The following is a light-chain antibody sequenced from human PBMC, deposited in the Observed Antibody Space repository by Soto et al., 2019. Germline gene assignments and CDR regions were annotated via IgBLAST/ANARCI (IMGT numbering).Light chain of an antibody. CDR1: QSISSF. J-gene: IGKJ5*01. Sequence: DIQMTQSPSSLSASVGDRVTITCRASQSISSFLNWHQHKPGKAPKVLIYGASSLQSGVPSRFSGSGSGTDFTLTISRLQTEDFATYYGQQGYSTPITFGQGTRLDIK. CDR2: GAS. CDR3: QQGYSTPIT. V-gene: IGKV1-39*01.